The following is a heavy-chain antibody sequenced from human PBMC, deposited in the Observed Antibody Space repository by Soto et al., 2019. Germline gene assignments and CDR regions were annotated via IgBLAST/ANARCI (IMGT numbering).Heavy chain of an antibody. Sequence: GASVKVSCKASGYTFTSYGISWVRQAPGQGLEWMGWISACNGNTNYAQKLQGRVTMTTDTSTSTAYMELRSLRSDDTAVYYCARGIMGSGWDDAFDIWGQGTMVTVSS. CDR1: GYTFTSYG. V-gene: IGHV1-18*01. CDR3: ARGIMGSGWDDAFDI. D-gene: IGHD6-19*01. J-gene: IGHJ3*02. CDR2: ISACNGNT.